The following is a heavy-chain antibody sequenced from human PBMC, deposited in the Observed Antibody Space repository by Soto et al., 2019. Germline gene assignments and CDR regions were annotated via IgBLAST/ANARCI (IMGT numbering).Heavy chain of an antibody. V-gene: IGHV3-30*18. D-gene: IGHD1-1*01. CDR1: GFTFSSYG. CDR2: ISYDGSNK. J-gene: IGHJ4*02. CDR3: AKSPINS. Sequence: QPVGSLRLSCAASGFTFSSYGMHWVRQAPGKGLEWVAVISYDGSNKYYADSVKGRFTISRDNSKNTLYLQMNSLRAEDTAVYYCAKSPINSWGQGTLVTVSS.